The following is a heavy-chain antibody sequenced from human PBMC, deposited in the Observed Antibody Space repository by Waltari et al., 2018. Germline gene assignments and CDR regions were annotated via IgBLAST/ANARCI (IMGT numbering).Heavy chain of an antibody. J-gene: IGHJ5*02. CDR2: IYYSGGT. V-gene: IGHV4-39*07. CDR3: ARESRADYDFWSGYKGWFDP. CDR1: GGSISSSSYY. D-gene: IGHD3-3*01. Sequence: QLQLQESGPGLVKPSETLSLTCTVSGGSISSSSYYWGWFRQPPGKGLEWIGSIYYSGGTYYNPSLKSRVTISVDTSKNQFSLKLSAVTAADTAVYYCARESRADYDFWSGYKGWFDPWGQGTLVTVSS.